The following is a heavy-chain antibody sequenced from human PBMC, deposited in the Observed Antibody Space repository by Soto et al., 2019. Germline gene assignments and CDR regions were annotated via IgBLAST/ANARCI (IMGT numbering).Heavy chain of an antibody. CDR2: ISGYNGNT. CDR1: DYTFTNYG. CDR3: ARKGYIGNFAMDV. D-gene: IGHD5-12*01. J-gene: IGHJ6*02. Sequence: ASVKVSCKASDYTFTNYGVSWVRQAPGQGLEWMGWISGYNGNTNYAQKFQGRVTMTTDTSTSTAYMNLRGLTSDDTAVYYCARKGYIGNFAMDVWGQGTTVTVSS. V-gene: IGHV1-18*01.